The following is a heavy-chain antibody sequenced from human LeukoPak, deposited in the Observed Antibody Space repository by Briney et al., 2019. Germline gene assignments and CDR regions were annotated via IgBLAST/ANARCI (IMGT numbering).Heavy chain of an antibody. J-gene: IGHJ4*02. Sequence: SETLSLTCTVSGDSITSYYWSWIRQPPGKGLQWIGQISYSRSTTYNPSLESRVTISVDTSNNQFSLRLSSVTASDTAIYYCARRSSSSGWYVDYWGQGTLVTVSS. V-gene: IGHV4-59*08. CDR2: ISYSRST. CDR1: GDSITSYY. CDR3: ARRSSSSGWYVDY. D-gene: IGHD6-19*01.